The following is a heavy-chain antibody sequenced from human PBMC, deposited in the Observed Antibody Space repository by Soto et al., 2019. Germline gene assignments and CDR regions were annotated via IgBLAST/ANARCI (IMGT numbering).Heavy chain of an antibody. CDR1: GGSISSYY. Sequence: SETLSLTCTVSGGSISSYYWSWIRQPPGKGLQWIGYIYYIGSTNYNPSLKSRVTISVDTSKNQFSLKLSSVTAADTAVYYCARYNWNDAGAFDIWGQETMVTVSS. D-gene: IGHD1-1*01. CDR3: ARYNWNDAGAFDI. J-gene: IGHJ3*02. CDR2: IYYIGST. V-gene: IGHV4-59*01.